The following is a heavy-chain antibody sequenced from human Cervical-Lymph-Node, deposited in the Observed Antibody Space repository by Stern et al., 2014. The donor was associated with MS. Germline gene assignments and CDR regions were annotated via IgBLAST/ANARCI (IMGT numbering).Heavy chain of an antibody. V-gene: IGHV4-59*01. J-gene: IGHJ4*02. Sequence: QLQLQESGPGLVKPSETLSLTCTVSGGSLRSYYWNWIRQAPGKGLEWRGFIYPAGSCNYNPSLSSRVAMSVDTSKNQFSLTVSSVTAADTAVYYCAREGEYCSGSRCYPFLDYWGQGTLVTVSS. CDR2: IYPAGSC. CDR3: AREGEYCSGSRCYPFLDY. D-gene: IGHD2-15*01. CDR1: GGSLRSYY.